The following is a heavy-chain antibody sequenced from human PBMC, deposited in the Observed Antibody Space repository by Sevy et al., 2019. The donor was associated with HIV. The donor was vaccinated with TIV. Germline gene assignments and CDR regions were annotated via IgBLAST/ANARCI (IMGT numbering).Heavy chain of an antibody. CDR3: ARDEIVATVFDY. D-gene: IGHD5-12*01. V-gene: IGHV4-30-4*01. Sequence: SETLSLTCTVSGGSISSGDYYWSWIRQPPGKGLDWIGYIYYSGSTYYNPSLKSRVTISVDTSKNQFSLKLSSVTAADTAVYYCARDEIVATVFDYWGQGTLVTVSS. CDR2: IYYSGST. J-gene: IGHJ4*02. CDR1: GGSISSGDYY.